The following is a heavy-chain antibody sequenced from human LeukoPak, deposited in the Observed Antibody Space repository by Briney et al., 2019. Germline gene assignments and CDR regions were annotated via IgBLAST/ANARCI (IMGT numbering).Heavy chain of an antibody. CDR2: IYYSGST. V-gene: IGHV4-59*12. CDR1: GGSISSYY. J-gene: IGHJ4*02. D-gene: IGHD2-2*01. Sequence: SETLSLTCTVSGGSISSYYWSWIRQPPGKGLEWIGYIYYSGSTNYNPSLKSRVTISVDTSKNQFSLKLSSVTAADTAVYYCARDIVVVPAEKTLDYWGQGTLVTVSS. CDR3: ARDIVVVPAEKTLDY.